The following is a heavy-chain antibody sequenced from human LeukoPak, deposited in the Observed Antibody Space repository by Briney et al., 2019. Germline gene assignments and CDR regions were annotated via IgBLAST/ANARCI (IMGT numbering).Heavy chain of an antibody. J-gene: IGHJ3*02. V-gene: IGHV1-69*05. CDR1: GGTFSSYA. D-gene: IGHD2-2*02. Sequence: SVEVSCKASGGTFSSYAISWVRQAPGQGLEWMGGIIPIFGTANYAQKFQGRVTITTDESTSTAYMELSSLRSEDTAVYYCARHGGDTVVVPAAIHAHDAFDIWGQGTMVTVSS. CDR2: IIPIFGTA. CDR3: ARHGGDTVVVPAAIHAHDAFDI.